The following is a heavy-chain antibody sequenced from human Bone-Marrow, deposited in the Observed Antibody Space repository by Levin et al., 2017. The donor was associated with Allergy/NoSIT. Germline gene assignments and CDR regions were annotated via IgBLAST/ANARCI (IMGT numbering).Heavy chain of an antibody. D-gene: IGHD3-10*01. CDR1: GFTFSDYY. V-gene: IGHV3-11*05. Sequence: SCAASGFTFSDYYMSWIRQAPGKGLEWVSYISSSSSYTNYADSVKGRFTISRDNAKNSLYLQMNSLRAEDTAVYYCARGEYYYGSGSYWGWFDPWGQGTLVTVSS. CDR3: ARGEYYYGSGSYWGWFDP. J-gene: IGHJ5*02. CDR2: ISSSSSYT.